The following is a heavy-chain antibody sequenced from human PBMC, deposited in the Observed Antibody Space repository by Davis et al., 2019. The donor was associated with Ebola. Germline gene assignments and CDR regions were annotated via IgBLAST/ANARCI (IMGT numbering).Heavy chain of an antibody. CDR3: ARLGKPGNGKGD. D-gene: IGHD1-14*01. V-gene: IGHV4-34*01. Sequence: SQTLSLTCAVYGGFFSGYYWSWIRQPPGKGLEWIGEISHSGSTFYNPSLKSRVTMSVDTSKNQFSLKLSFVTAADTAGYYCARLGKPGNGKGDWGQGTLGNVS. J-gene: IGHJ4*02. CDR2: ISHSGST. CDR1: GGFFSGYY.